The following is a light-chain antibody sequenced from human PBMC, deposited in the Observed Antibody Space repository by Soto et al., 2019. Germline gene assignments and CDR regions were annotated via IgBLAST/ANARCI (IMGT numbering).Light chain of an antibody. CDR1: QRVSRSN. Sequence: IVLTQSPGTLSLSPGERATLSCKSSQRVSRSNIGWYQQKPGQAPSLLIYGASKRTTGVPDRFSGSGSDTEFTLIISRLEPEDFAVYCCHHYGSTLLPFGGGTKVDIK. J-gene: IGKJ4*01. CDR2: GAS. CDR3: HHYGSTLLP. V-gene: IGKV3-20*01.